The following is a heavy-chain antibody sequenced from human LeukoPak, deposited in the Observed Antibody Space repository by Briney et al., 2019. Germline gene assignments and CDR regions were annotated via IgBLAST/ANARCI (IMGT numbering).Heavy chain of an antibody. CDR3: AKSMDYYDSSGYLGLPYYYYYGMDV. D-gene: IGHD3-22*01. CDR1: GGSISSYY. Sequence: SETLSLTCTVSGGSISSYYWSWIRQPAGKGLEWIGYIYYSGSTNYNPSLKSRVTISVDTSKNQFSLKLSSVTAADTAVYYCAKSMDYYDSSGYLGLPYYYYYGMDVWGQGTTVTVSS. V-gene: IGHV4-59*08. J-gene: IGHJ6*02. CDR2: IYYSGST.